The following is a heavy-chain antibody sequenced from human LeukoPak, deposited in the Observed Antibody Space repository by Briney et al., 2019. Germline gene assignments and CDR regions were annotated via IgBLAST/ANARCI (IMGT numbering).Heavy chain of an antibody. D-gene: IGHD3-22*01. V-gene: IGHV4-34*01. CDR1: GGSFSGYY. Sequence: SETLSLTCAVYGGSFSGYYWSWIRQPPGKGLEWIGEINHSGSTNYNPSLKSRVTISVDTSKNQFSLKLSSVPAADTAVYYCARGLAYYYDSSGYYPWGQGTLVTVSS. CDR3: ARGLAYYYDSSGYYP. J-gene: IGHJ5*02. CDR2: INHSGST.